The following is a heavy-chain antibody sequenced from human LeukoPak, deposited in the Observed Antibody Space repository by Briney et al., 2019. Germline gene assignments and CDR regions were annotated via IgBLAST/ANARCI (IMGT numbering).Heavy chain of an antibody. CDR1: GFTFSSYA. Sequence: GGSLRLSCAASGFTFSSYAMHWVRQAPGKGLEWVAVISYDGSNKYYADSVKGRFTISRDNTRNSLSLQMNDLRVEDTAVYYCTRDRGSTTMLRGVNHYWGQGTLVTVSS. D-gene: IGHD3-10*01. CDR2: ISYDGSNK. CDR3: TRDRGSTTMLRGVNHY. V-gene: IGHV3-30-3*01. J-gene: IGHJ4*02.